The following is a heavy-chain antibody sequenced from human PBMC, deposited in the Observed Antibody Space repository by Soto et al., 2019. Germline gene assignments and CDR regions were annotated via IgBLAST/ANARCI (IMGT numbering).Heavy chain of an antibody. CDR1: GFTFSSYA. D-gene: IGHD3-10*01. CDR3: AKDLDYYGSGSCHGY. V-gene: IGHV3-23*01. Sequence: GGSLRLSCAASGFTFSSYAMSWVRQAPGKGLEWVSAISGSGGSTYYADSVKGRFTISRDNSKNTLYLQMNSLRAEDTAVYYCAKDLDYYGSGSCHGYWGQGTLVTVSS. J-gene: IGHJ4*02. CDR2: ISGSGGST.